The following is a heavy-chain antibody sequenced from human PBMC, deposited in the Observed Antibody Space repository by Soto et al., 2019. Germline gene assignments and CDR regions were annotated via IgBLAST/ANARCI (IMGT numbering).Heavy chain of an antibody. J-gene: IGHJ4*02. CDR2: IIPIFETA. D-gene: IGHD6-13*01. V-gene: IGHV1-69*01. Sequence: QVQLEQSGAEVKKTGSSVKVSCKASGGTFNTFAISWVRQAPGQGLEWIGGIIPIFETANYAQRLQDRLTITADEATRTAYMELSRLTSDDTVIYFCATSTSSSWQNDYWGLGTLVVVSS. CDR1: GGTFNTFA. CDR3: ATSTSSSWQNDY.